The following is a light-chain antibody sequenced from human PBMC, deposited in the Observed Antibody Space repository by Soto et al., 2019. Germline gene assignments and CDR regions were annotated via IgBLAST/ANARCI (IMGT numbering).Light chain of an antibody. CDR2: GAS. CDR1: QSVSSSY. V-gene: IGKV3-20*01. CDR3: QQYGSSPIT. Sequence: EIVLTQSPGTLSLSPGERATLSCRASQSVSSSYLAWYQQKPGQAPSLLIYGASSRATGLPDRFSGSGSGTDFTLTISRLEPEDFAVYYCQQYGSSPITFSQGTRLEIK. J-gene: IGKJ5*01.